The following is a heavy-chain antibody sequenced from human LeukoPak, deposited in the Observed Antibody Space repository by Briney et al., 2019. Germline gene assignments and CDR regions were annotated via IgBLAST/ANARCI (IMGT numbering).Heavy chain of an antibody. D-gene: IGHD3-22*01. CDR2: IYYSGST. J-gene: IGHJ5*02. V-gene: IGHV4-39*07. CDR1: GGSISSSSYY. Sequence: SETLSLTWTVSGGSISSSSYYWGWLRQTPGKGLEWIGSIYYSGSTYYNPSLKSPVTISVDTSKNQFSLKLSSVTAADTAVYYCARDQGYYDSSGYLNWFDPWGQGTLVTVSS. CDR3: ARDQGYYDSSGYLNWFDP.